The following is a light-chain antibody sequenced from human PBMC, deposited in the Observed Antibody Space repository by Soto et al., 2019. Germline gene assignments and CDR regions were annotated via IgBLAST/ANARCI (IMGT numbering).Light chain of an antibody. Sequence: DIQMTQSPSSLSASVGDRVTITCRASQSISTYLNCYQQKPGKAPNLLIYTASTLQTGVPSRFTGSGSGTDFTLTVTNMQPEDFATYYCQQSHRTPYTFGQGTKVEIK. CDR2: TAS. CDR1: QSISTY. V-gene: IGKV1-39*01. J-gene: IGKJ2*01. CDR3: QQSHRTPYT.